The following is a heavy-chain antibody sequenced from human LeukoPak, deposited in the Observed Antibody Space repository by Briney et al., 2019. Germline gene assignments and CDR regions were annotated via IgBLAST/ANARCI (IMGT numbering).Heavy chain of an antibody. CDR1: GGSISIYY. Sequence: SKTLSLTCTVSGGSISIYYWNWIRQPAGKGLEWIGRIFTSGITNYDPSLKSRVTMSVDTSKNQFSLSLSSVTAADTAVYYCARESSGNYYNPLGYMDVWGKGTTVTVSS. CDR3: ARESSGNYYNPLGYMDV. J-gene: IGHJ6*03. CDR2: IFTSGIT. D-gene: IGHD3-10*01. V-gene: IGHV4-4*07.